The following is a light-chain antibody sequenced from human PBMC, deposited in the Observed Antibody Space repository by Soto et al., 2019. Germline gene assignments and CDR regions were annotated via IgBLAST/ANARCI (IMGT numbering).Light chain of an antibody. CDR2: KAS. J-gene: IGKJ1*01. V-gene: IGKV1-5*03. CDR3: QQYNDNWT. CDR1: QRISSW. Sequence: DIQMTQSPSTLSASVGDRVTITCRASQRISSWLAWYQQKQGQAPKLLIYKASTLQSGVPSRFSGSGSGTEFTLAISSLQPDDSATYYCQQYNDNWTFGQGTKVDIK.